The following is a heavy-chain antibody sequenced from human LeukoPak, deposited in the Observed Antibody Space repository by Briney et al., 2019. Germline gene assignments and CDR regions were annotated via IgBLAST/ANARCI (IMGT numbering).Heavy chain of an antibody. V-gene: IGHV4-61*02. Sequence: SQTLSLTCTVSVDSISSGDYYWSWIPQPAGKGLEWIGRISSSGSTNYNPPLKSRVTNTVDTYNNQFSLELSSVTAQDTAGYYCGRDKTEPWNYYDSSGYYDHWGQGTLVTVSS. CDR2: ISSSGST. CDR3: GRDKTEPWNYYDSSGYYDH. J-gene: IGHJ4*02. CDR1: VDSISSGDYY. D-gene: IGHD3-22*01.